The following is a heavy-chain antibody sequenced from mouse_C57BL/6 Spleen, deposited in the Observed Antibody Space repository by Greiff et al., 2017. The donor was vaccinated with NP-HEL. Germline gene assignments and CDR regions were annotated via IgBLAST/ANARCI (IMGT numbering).Heavy chain of an antibody. CDR1: GYAFSSSW. J-gene: IGHJ4*01. CDR2: IYPGDGDT. Sequence: QVQLKQSGPELVKPGASVKISCKASGYAFSSSWMNWVKQRPGKGLEWIGRIYPGDGDTNYNGKFKGKATLTADKSSSTAYMQLSSLTSEDSAVYFCAPLTTVVALYAMDYWGQGTSVTVSS. D-gene: IGHD1-1*01. V-gene: IGHV1-82*01. CDR3: APLTTVVALYAMDY.